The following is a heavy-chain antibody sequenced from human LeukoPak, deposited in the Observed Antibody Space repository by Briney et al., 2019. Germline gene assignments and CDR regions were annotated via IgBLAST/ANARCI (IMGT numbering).Heavy chain of an antibody. V-gene: IGHV3-23*01. J-gene: IGHJ4*02. D-gene: IGHD3-22*01. CDR1: GFTFSSYA. Sequence: GGSLRLSCAASGFTFSSYAMSWVRQAPGKGLEWVSAISGSGGSTYYADSVKGRFTISRDNSKNTLYLQMNSLRAEDTAVYYCAKGDRITMIVVVTYFDYWGQGTLVTVSS. CDR3: AKGDRITMIVVVTYFDY. CDR2: ISGSGGST.